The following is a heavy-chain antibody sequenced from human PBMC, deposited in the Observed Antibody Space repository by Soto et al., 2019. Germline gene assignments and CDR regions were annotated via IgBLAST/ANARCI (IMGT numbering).Heavy chain of an antibody. Sequence: ASVKVSCKASGYIFNKYGFNWVRQAPGQGLEWMGRISAFNGYTNFAQKFQGRVTLTTDTSTNTVYMELSSLRSDDTAIYYCARGRGVAIPAGTPHEFDVWGRGTMVTVSS. D-gene: IGHD2-2*01. CDR3: ARGRGVAIPAGTPHEFDV. V-gene: IGHV1-18*01. CDR1: GYIFNKYG. J-gene: IGHJ3*01. CDR2: ISAFNGYT.